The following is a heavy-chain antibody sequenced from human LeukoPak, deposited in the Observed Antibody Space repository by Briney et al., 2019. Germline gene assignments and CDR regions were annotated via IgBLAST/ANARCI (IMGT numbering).Heavy chain of an antibody. Sequence: VASVKVSCKASGGTFSSYAISWVRQAPGQGLEWMGRIIPILGIANYAQKFQGRVTTTADKSTSTAYMELSSLRSEDTAVYYCARERDIAAAEKFLDYWGQGTLVTVSS. CDR3: ARERDIAAAEKFLDY. J-gene: IGHJ4*02. V-gene: IGHV1-69*04. CDR1: GGTFSSYA. CDR2: IIPILGIA. D-gene: IGHD6-13*01.